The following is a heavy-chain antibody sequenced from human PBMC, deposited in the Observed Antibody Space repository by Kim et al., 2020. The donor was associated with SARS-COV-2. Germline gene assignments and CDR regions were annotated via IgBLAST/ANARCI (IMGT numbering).Heavy chain of an antibody. CDR3: ARKSDIVVVVAAKGWTGSMDV. CDR1: GFTFSSYA. Sequence: GGSLRLSCAASGFTFSSYAMSWVRQAPGKGLEWVSAISGSGGSTYYADSAKGRFTISRDNSKNTLYLQMNSLRAEDTAVYYCARKSDIVVVVAAKGWTGSMDVWGQGTTVTVSS. D-gene: IGHD2-15*01. V-gene: IGHV3-23*01. J-gene: IGHJ6*02. CDR2: ISGSGGST.